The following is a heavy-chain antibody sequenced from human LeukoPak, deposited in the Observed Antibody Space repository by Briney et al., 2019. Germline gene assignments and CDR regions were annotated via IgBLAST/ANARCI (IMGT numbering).Heavy chain of an antibody. CDR2: INHSGST. Sequence: SETLSLTCAVYGGSFSGYYWSWIRQPPGKGLEWIGEINHSGSTNYNPSLKSRVTISVDTSKNQFSLKLSSVTAADTAVYYCASSWNYGSGSLSYWGQGTLVTVSS. D-gene: IGHD3-10*01. CDR1: GGSFSGYY. CDR3: ASSWNYGSGSLSY. J-gene: IGHJ4*02. V-gene: IGHV4-34*01.